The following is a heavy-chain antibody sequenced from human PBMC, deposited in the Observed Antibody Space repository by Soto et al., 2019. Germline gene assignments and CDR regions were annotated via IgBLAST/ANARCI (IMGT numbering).Heavy chain of an antibody. V-gene: IGHV3-74*01. CDR2: INSDGSST. CDR3: AREDSKWNYYYYYYGMDV. Sequence: GSLRLSCAASGFTFSSYWMHWVRQAPGKGLVWVSRINSDGSSTSYADSVKGRFTISRDNAKNTLYLQMNSLRAEDTAVYYCAREDSKWNYYYYYYGMDVWGQGTTVTVSS. D-gene: IGHD1-7*01. CDR1: GFTFSSYW. J-gene: IGHJ6*02.